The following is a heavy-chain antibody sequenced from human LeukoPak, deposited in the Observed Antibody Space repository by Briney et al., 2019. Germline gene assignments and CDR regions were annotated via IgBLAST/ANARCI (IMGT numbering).Heavy chain of an antibody. D-gene: IGHD3-10*01. Sequence: AGGSLRLSCAASGFTFSSYAMSWVRQAPGKGLEWVSAISGSGGSTYYADSVKGRFTISRDNSKSTLYLQMNSLRAEDTAVYYCAKSRVWFGELRWYYFDYWGQGTLVTVSS. CDR3: AKSRVWFGELRWYYFDY. CDR2: ISGSGGST. V-gene: IGHV3-23*01. CDR1: GFTFSSYA. J-gene: IGHJ4*02.